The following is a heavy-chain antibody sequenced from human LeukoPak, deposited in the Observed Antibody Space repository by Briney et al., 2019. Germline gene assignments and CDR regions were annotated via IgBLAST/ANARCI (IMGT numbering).Heavy chain of an antibody. CDR1: GYTLTELS. D-gene: IGHD6-13*01. CDR2: FDPEDGET. J-gene: IGHJ4*02. V-gene: IGHV1-24*01. CDR3: ATRFGSSWAFDY. Sequence: ASVKVSCKVSGYTLTELSMHCVRQAPGKGLEWMGGFDPEDGETIYAQKFQGRVTMTEDTSTDTAYMELSSLRSEDTAVYYCATRFGSSWAFDYWGQGTLVTVSS.